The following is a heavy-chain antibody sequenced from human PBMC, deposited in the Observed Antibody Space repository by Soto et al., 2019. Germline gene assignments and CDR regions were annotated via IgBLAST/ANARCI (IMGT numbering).Heavy chain of an antibody. V-gene: IGHV4-59*08. D-gene: IGHD3-9*01. CDR1: GGSISSYY. J-gene: IGHJ4*02. CDR3: ARHWSPSLRYFDWEIDY. Sequence: QVQLQESGPGLVKPSETLSLTCTVSGGSISSYYWSWIRQPPGKGLEWIGYIYYSGSTNYNPSLKSRVTISVDTSKNQFSLKLSSVTAADTAVYYCARHWSPSLRYFDWEIDYWGQGTLVTVSS. CDR2: IYYSGST.